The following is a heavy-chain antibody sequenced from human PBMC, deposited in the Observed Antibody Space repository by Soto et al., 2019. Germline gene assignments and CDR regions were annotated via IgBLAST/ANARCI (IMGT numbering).Heavy chain of an antibody. V-gene: IGHV3-66*01. CDR3: ARGEESSGRKGGAFDI. Sequence: EVQLVESGGGLVKPGGSLRLSCAASGFTVSSNYMSWVRQAPGKGLEWVSVIYSGGSTYYADSVKGRFTISRDNSKNTLYLQMNSLRAEDTAVYYCARGEESSGRKGGAFDIWGQGTMVTVSS. CDR1: GFTVSSNY. CDR2: IYSGGST. D-gene: IGHD6-19*01. J-gene: IGHJ3*02.